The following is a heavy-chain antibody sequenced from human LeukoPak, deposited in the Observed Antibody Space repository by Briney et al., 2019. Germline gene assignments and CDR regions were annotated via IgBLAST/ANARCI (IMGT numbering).Heavy chain of an antibody. V-gene: IGHV3-21*01. CDR1: GFTFSSYS. CDR3: AGGGITTFDY. Sequence: GGSLRLSCAASGFTFSSYSMNWVRQAPGEGLEWVSSISSSGSHTYHADSVKGRFTISRDNAKNSLYLQMNGLRADDTAVYYCAGGGITTFDYWGQGSLVTVSS. CDR2: ISSSGSHT. D-gene: IGHD3-22*01. J-gene: IGHJ4*02.